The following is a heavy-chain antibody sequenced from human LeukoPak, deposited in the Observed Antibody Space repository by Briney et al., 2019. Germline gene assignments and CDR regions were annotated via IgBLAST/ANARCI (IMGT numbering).Heavy chain of an antibody. V-gene: IGHV4-39*07. CDR1: GGSISSSSYY. J-gene: IGHJ4*02. CDR2: IYYSGST. CDR3: ARDYGVQTTVDQAAFDY. Sequence: SETLSLTCTVSGGSISSSSYYWGWIRQPPGKGLEWIGSIYYSGSTYYNPSLKSQVTISVDTSKNQFSLKLSSVTAADTAVYYCARDYGVQTTVDQAAFDYWGQGTLVTVSS. D-gene: IGHD4-23*01.